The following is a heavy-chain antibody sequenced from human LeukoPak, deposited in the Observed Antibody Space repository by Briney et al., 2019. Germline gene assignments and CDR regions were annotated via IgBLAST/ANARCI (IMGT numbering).Heavy chain of an antibody. J-gene: IGHJ4*02. CDR2: IYSGGST. V-gene: IGHV3-53*01. D-gene: IGHD3-22*01. CDR3: ASFPPINYYDSSGYVDY. CDR1: GFTVSSNY. Sequence: PGGSLRLSCAASGFTVSSNYMSWVRQAPGKGLEWVSVIYSGGSTYYADSVKGRFTISRDNSKNTLYPQMNSLRAEDTAVYYCASFPPINYYDSSGYVDYWGQGTLVTVSS.